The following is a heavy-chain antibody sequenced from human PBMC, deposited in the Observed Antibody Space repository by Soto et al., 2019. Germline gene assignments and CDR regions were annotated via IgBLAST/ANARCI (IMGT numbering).Heavy chain of an antibody. D-gene: IGHD3-10*01. V-gene: IGHV4-59*01. CDR2: IYRSGST. J-gene: IGHJ4*02. CDR1: GDSISTYY. Sequence: QVQLQESGPGLVKPSETLSLTCSVSGDSISTYYWSWIRQPPGKGLEWIGYIYRSGSTNYKPSLKSRVTISVDTSKNQISLKLSSVTAADTAVYFCAREVYYLNSGFDFWGQGTLVTVSS. CDR3: AREVYYLNSGFDF.